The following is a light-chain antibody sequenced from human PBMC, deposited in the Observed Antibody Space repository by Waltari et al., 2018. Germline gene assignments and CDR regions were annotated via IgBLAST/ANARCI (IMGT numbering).Light chain of an antibody. CDR2: GAS. V-gene: IGKV3-20*01. CDR3: QHYVRLPAT. J-gene: IGKJ1*01. Sequence: EIVLAQSPGTLSLSPGERATLSCRASQRVSRALAWYQQKPGQAPRLLLYGASSRATGIPDRFSGSGSGTDFSLTISRLEPEDFAVYFCQHYVRLPATFGQGTKVEIK. CDR1: QRVSRA.